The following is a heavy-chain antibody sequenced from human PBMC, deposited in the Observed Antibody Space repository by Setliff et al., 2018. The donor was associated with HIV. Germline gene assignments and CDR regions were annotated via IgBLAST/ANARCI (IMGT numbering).Heavy chain of an antibody. D-gene: IGHD5-12*01. V-gene: IGHV3-23*01. CDR3: AKGSTRYTGSYYFNS. J-gene: IGHJ4*02. CDR2: ISGSGDDT. CDR1: EFTFSSYG. Sequence: GGSLRLSCVASEFTFSSYGMTWVRQVPGKGLAWVSCISGSGDDTYYADSVKGRFTISRDNSKNTLYLQMNSLSAEDTALYYCAKGSTRYTGSYYFNSWGQGTLVTVSS.